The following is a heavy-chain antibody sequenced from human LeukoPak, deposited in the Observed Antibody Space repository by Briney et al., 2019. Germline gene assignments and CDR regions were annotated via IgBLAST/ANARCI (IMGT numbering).Heavy chain of an antibody. CDR2: ISSSGSTI. CDR3: ASSYSSGWYYDY. V-gene: IGHV3-48*03. Sequence: GGSLRLSCAASGFTCSSYEMNWVGQAPGKGLEWFSYISSSGSTIYYADSVKGRFTISRDNAKNSLYLQMNSLRAEDTAVYYCASSYSSGWYYDYWGQGTLVTVSS. J-gene: IGHJ4*02. D-gene: IGHD6-19*01. CDR1: GFTCSSYE.